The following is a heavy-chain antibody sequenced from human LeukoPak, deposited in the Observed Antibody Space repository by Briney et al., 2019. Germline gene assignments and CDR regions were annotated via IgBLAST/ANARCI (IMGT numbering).Heavy chain of an antibody. V-gene: IGHV4-34*01. CDR1: GGSSSGYN. CDR3: ARHKDYYYSYMDV. Sequence: PSETLSLTCAVYGGSSSGYNWSGIRKPPGKGLEWIGEINHSGSTNYNPSLTSRVTISVDTSKNQFSLKLSSVTAADTAVYYCARHKDYYYSYMDVWGKGTTVTISS. CDR2: INHSGST. J-gene: IGHJ6*03.